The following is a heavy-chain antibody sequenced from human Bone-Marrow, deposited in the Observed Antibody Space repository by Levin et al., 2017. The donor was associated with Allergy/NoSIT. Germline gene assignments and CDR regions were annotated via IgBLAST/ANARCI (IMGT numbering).Heavy chain of an antibody. CDR1: GDSMSGRDYY. CDR2: IHHSGSA. J-gene: IGHJ6*02. D-gene: IGHD3-10*01. Sequence: SQTLSLTCTVSGDSMSGRDYYWTWIRQYPGRGLEWIGFIHHSGSAYYNPSLKSRLAMSLDTSKRQLSLRLTSVTVADTAVYFCARDECAWFGECYGMDVWGQGTTVLVSS. CDR3: ARDECAWFGECYGMDV. V-gene: IGHV4-31*03.